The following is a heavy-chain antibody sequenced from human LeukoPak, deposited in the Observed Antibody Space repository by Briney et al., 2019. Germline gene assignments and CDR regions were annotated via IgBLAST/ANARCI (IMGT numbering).Heavy chain of an antibody. Sequence: PSETLSLTCTVSGGSISSYYCSWIRQPAGKGLEWIGRIYTSGSTNYNPSLKSRVTMSVDTSKNQFSLKLSSVTAADTAVYYCTIEIPYSGYPYWGQGTLVTVSS. CDR1: GGSISSYY. D-gene: IGHD5-12*01. J-gene: IGHJ4*02. CDR3: TIEIPYSGYPY. V-gene: IGHV4-4*07. CDR2: IYTSGST.